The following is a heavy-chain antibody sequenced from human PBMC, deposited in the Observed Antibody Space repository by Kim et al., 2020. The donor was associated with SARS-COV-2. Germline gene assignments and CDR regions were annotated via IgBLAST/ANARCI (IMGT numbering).Heavy chain of an antibody. Sequence: YIYYADSVKGRFTISRDNAKNSLYLQMNSLRGEDTAVYYCARDVGGSPGDWGQGTLVTVSS. J-gene: IGHJ4*02. CDR3: ARDVGGSPGD. CDR2: YI. V-gene: IGHV3-21*01. D-gene: IGHD1-26*01.